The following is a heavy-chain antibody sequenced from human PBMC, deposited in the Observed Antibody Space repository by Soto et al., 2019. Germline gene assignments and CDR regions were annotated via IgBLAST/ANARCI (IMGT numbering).Heavy chain of an antibody. D-gene: IGHD4-17*01. J-gene: IGHJ4*02. CDR1: GGAISSGGYS. V-gene: IGHV4-30-2*01. CDR3: ARDTVANAYGFAY. Sequence: SETLSLTCAVSGGAISSGGYSWSWIRQPPGKGLDWIGYLFHNGNTYYNPSLKSRVTISVDRSKNQFSLNLSSVTAADTAVYYGARDTVANAYGFAYWGQGTLVTVSS. CDR2: LFHNGNT.